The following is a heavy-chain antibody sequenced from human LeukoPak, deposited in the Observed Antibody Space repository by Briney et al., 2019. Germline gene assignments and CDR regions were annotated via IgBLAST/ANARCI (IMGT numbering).Heavy chain of an antibody. CDR1: GFSLSTYW. CDR3: ARDGVAGARLPFDA. CDR2: IKQDGSEK. D-gene: IGHD6-19*01. Sequence: PGGSLRLSCATSGFSLSTYWMSWVRQAPGKGLEWVANIKQDGSEKHYVDSVKGRFTISRDNAKSSLYLQMNSLRVEDTAVYYCARDGVAGARLPFDAWGQGTLVTVS. V-gene: IGHV3-7*04. J-gene: IGHJ4*02.